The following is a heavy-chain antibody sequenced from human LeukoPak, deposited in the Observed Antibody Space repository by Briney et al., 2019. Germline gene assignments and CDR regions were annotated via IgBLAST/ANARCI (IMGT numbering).Heavy chain of an antibody. J-gene: IGHJ4*02. CDR1: GYTFTGYY. CDR3: ARYTPGWGEFDY. D-gene: IGHD3-16*01. CDR2: INPNSGGT. Sequence: ASVKVSCKASGYTFTGYYMHWVQQAPGQGLEWMGWINPNSGGTNYAQKFQGRVTMTRDTSISTAYMELSRLRSDDTAVYYCARYTPGWGEFDYWGQGTLVTVSS. V-gene: IGHV1-2*02.